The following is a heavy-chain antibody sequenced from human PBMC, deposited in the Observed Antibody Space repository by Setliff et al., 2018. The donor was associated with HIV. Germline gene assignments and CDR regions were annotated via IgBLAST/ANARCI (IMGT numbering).Heavy chain of an antibody. CDR3: ARDGATSNWDKKVLDA. J-gene: IGHJ5*02. V-gene: IGHV4-38-2*02. D-gene: IGHD2-2*01. Sequence: SETLSLTCDVLGYSIASDYYWSWIRQSPEKGLEWIAGIWHSGTTYYNPSLGNRVTISVDTSKNQFSLKVTSVTAADTGVYYCARDGATSNWDKKVLDAWGQGTRVTVS. CDR1: GYSIASDYY. CDR2: IWHSGTT.